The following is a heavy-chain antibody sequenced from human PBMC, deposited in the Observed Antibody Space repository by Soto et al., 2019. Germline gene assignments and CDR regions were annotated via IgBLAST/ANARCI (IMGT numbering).Heavy chain of an antibody. CDR2: IIPILGIA. J-gene: IGHJ6*03. CDR3: ARDPTGYHRNMDV. D-gene: IGHD3-9*01. V-gene: IGHV1-69*08. CDR1: GGTFSSYT. Sequence: QVQLVQSGAEVKKPGSSVKVSCKASGGTFSSYTISWVRQAPGQGLEWMGRIIPILGIANYAQKFQGRVTMTADKSTSTAYMELSSLRSEDTAVYYCARDPTGYHRNMDVWGKGTTVTVSS.